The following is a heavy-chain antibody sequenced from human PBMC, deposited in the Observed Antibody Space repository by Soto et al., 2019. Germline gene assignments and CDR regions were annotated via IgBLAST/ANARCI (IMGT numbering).Heavy chain of an antibody. CDR1: GYTFTSYD. J-gene: IGHJ4*02. CDR3: AVNLAAAGTFDY. Sequence: GASVKVSCKASGYTFTSYDINWVRQATGQGLEWMGWMNPNSGNTGYAQKFQGRVTMTRNTSISTAYMELSSLRSEDTAGYYCAVNLAAAGTFDYWGQRTLVPVSS. V-gene: IGHV1-8*01. CDR2: MNPNSGNT. D-gene: IGHD6-13*01.